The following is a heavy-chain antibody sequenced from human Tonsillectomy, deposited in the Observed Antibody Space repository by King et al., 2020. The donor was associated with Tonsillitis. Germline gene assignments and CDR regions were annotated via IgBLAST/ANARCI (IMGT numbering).Heavy chain of an antibody. J-gene: IGHJ2*01. D-gene: IGHD5-18*01. CDR1: GGSISSSSYY. CDR3: ARHHFNVDTAMAHWYFDL. Sequence: QLQESGPGLVKPSETLSLTCTVSGGSISSSSYYWGWIRQPPGKVLEWIGRIYYSGRTYYNPSPKSRVNISVDTSKNQFSLKLSSVTAADTAVYYCARHHFNVDTAMAHWYFDLWGRGTLVTVSS. CDR2: IYYSGRT. V-gene: IGHV4-39*01.